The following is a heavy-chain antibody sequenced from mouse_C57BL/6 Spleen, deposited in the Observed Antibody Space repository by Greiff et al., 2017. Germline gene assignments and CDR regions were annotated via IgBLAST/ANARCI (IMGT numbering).Heavy chain of an antibody. CDR3: ARRRSDGYFDY. Sequence: EVHLVESGPGLVKPSQSLSLTCSVTGYSITSGYYWNWIRQFPGNKLEWMGYISYDGSNNYNPSLKNRISITRDTSKNQFFLKLNSVTTEDTATYYCARRRSDGYFDYWGQGTSVTVSS. CDR1: GYSITSGYY. J-gene: IGHJ4*01. CDR2: ISYDGSN. D-gene: IGHD2-3*01. V-gene: IGHV3-6*01.